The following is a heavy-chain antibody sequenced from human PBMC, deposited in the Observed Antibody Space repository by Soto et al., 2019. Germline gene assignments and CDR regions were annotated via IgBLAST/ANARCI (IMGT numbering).Heavy chain of an antibody. V-gene: IGHV1-18*04. D-gene: IGHD6-19*01. Sequence: ASVKVSCKASGYTFTSYGISWVRQAPGQGLEWMGWISAYNGNTSYAQKLQGRVTMTTDTSTSTAYMELRSLRSDDTAVYYCARVVGYSSGWYLRSYGMDVWGQGTTVTVSS. CDR3: ARVVGYSSGWYLRSYGMDV. CDR1: GYTFTSYG. J-gene: IGHJ6*02. CDR2: ISAYNGNT.